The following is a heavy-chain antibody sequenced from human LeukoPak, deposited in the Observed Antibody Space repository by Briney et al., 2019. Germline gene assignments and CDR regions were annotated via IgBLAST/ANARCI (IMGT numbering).Heavy chain of an antibody. CDR1: GFTFSSYG. V-gene: IGHV3-30*02. D-gene: IGHD5-18*01. CDR3: AKDSESSYSYVDY. Sequence: GGSLRLSCAASGFTFSSYGFHWVRQAPGKGLEWVTSIPYDGENKNYVDSVEGRFTIYRDNSKSSLYLLMNSLRVEDTAVYYCAKDSESSYSYVDYWGQGTLVTVSS. J-gene: IGHJ4*02. CDR2: IPYDGENK.